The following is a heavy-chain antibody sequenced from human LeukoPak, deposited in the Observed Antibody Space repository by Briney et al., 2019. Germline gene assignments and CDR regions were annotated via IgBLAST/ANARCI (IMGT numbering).Heavy chain of an antibody. J-gene: IGHJ4*02. CDR3: ARKSGSGTDY. D-gene: IGHD3-10*01. Sequence: SVKVSCKASGGTFSSYAISWVRQAPGQGLEWMGGIIPIFGTANYAQKFQGRVTITADKSTSTAYMELRSLRSDDTAVYYCARKSGSGTDYWGQGTLVTVSS. V-gene: IGHV1-69*06. CDR1: GGTFSSYA. CDR2: IIPIFGTA.